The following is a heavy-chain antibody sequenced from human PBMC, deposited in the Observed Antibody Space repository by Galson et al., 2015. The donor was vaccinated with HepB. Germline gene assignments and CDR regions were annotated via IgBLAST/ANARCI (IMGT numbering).Heavy chain of an antibody. CDR2: IYPGDSDS. J-gene: IGHJ6*02. CDR1: GSSFTNHW. D-gene: IGHD5-24*01. Sequence: SGAAAKKPGESPTTSWTASGSSFTNHWLAWVRQMPGKGLEYMGSIYPGDSDSRYSQSFQGQGSICADTSTSTAYRQWSSLKASDAAMYYCARRVEMSTSNYNYFGLDVWGQGTTVTVSS. V-gene: IGHV5-51*03. CDR3: ARRVEMSTSNYNYFGLDV.